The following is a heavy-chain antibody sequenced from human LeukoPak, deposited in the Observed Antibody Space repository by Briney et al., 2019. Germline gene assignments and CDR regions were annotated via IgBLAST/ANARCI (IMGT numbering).Heavy chain of an antibody. D-gene: IGHD5-18*01. J-gene: IGHJ4*02. CDR3: ARISVDTAMGFDY. V-gene: IGHV4-39*01. CDR1: GGSISSGSYY. CDR2: IYYSGST. Sequence: SETLSLACTVPGGSISSGSYYWGWIRQPPGKGLEWIGSIYYSGSTYYNPSLKSRVTISVDTSKNQFSLKLSSVTAADTAVYYCARISVDTAMGFDYWGQGTLVTVSS.